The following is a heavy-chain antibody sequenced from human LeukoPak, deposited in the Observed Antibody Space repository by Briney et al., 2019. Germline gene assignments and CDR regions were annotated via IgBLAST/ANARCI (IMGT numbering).Heavy chain of an antibody. J-gene: IGHJ4*02. D-gene: IGHD3-10*01. CDR3: ARVLRVVRGVITPNFDY. Sequence: ASVKVSCKASGYTFTSYYMHWVRQAPGQGLEWMGIINPNSGGTNYAQKFQGWVTMTRDTSISTAYMELSRLRSDDTAVYYCARVLRVVRGVITPNFDYWGQGTLVTVSS. CDR2: INPNSGGT. V-gene: IGHV1-2*04. CDR1: GYTFTSYY.